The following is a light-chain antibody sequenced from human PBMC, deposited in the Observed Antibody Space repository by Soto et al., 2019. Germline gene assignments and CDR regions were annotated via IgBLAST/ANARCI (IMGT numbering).Light chain of an antibody. J-gene: IGKJ2*01. CDR2: WAS. V-gene: IGKV4-1*01. CDR1: QSVLYSSNNKNY. Sequence: DIVMTQSPDSLAVSLGERATINCKSSQSVLYSSNNKNYLAWYQQRPVQPPKLLIYWASTRESGVPDRFSGSGSATDFTLNITNLQAEDVAVYYCQQYERTPPTFGQGNKLEIK. CDR3: QQYERTPPT.